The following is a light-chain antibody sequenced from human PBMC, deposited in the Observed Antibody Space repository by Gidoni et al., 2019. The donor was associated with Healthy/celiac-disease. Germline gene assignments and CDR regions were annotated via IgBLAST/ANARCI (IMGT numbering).Light chain of an antibody. CDR3: QQSYSTPFP. CDR2: AAS. CDR1: QSMRSY. Sequence: DIQMTQSQSSLSASVGDRVTITCRASQSMRSYFNWYHQKPGKAPKLLIYAASSVQSGDPSRFSGSGSGTVYTLTISSLQPEDFATYHCQQSYSTPFPFGPGTKVDIK. J-gene: IGKJ3*01. V-gene: IGKV1-39*01.